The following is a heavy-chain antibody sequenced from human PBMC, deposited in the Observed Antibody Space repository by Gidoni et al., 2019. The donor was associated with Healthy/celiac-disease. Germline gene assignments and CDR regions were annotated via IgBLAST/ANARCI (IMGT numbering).Heavy chain of an antibody. V-gene: IGHV3-7*01. J-gene: IGHJ4*02. Sequence: EVQLVESGGGLVQPGGSLRLPCAASGFTCSSYWMSWVRQAPGKGLEWVANIKQDGSEKYYVDSVKGRFTISRDNAKNSLYLQMNSLRAEDTAVYYCASLATAGAPFWGQGTLVTVSS. CDR3: ASLATAGAPF. D-gene: IGHD6-13*01. CDR1: GFTCSSYW. CDR2: IKQDGSEK.